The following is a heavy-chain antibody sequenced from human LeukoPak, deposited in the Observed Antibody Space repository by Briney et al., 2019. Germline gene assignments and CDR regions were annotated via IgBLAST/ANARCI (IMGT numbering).Heavy chain of an antibody. CDR1: GFXFSSYW. J-gene: IGHJ3*02. D-gene: IGHD1-14*01. Sequence: GGSLRLSCVVSGFXFSSYWINWVRQAPGKGLEWVANIHEDGSDEYYVDSVKGRFTISRDNAKNSLYLQMNSLRAEDTALYYCARTLRLGTPRAFDIWGRGTMVTVSS. CDR2: IHEDGSDE. CDR3: ARTLRLGTPRAFDI. V-gene: IGHV3-7*05.